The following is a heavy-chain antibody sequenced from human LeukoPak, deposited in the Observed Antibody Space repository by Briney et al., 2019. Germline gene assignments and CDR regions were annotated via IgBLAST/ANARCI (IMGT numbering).Heavy chain of an antibody. Sequence: GGSLRLSCAASGFTFSSYSMNWVRQAPGRGLEWVSSISTSSSYIYYADSVKGRFTISRDNAKNSLYLQMNSLRAEDTAVYYCARARDIVVVPAAMVDYWGQGTLVTASS. CDR2: ISTSSSYI. CDR1: GFTFSSYS. J-gene: IGHJ4*02. D-gene: IGHD2-2*01. V-gene: IGHV3-21*01. CDR3: ARARDIVVVPAAMVDY.